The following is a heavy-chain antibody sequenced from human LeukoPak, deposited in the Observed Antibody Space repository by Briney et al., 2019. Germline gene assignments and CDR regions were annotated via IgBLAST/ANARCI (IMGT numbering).Heavy chain of an antibody. Sequence: GGSLRLSCAASGFTFDDYAMHWVRQAPGKGLEWVSGISWNSGSIGYADSVKGRFTISRDNAKNSLFLQMNSLRAEDTAVYYCARLFCSGGTCSKWFDPWGQGTLVTVSS. CDR1: GFTFDDYA. J-gene: IGHJ5*02. D-gene: IGHD2-15*01. CDR2: ISWNSGSI. V-gene: IGHV3-9*01. CDR3: ARLFCSGGTCSKWFDP.